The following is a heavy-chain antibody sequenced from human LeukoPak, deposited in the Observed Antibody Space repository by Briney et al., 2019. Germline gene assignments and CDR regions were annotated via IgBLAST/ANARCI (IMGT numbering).Heavy chain of an antibody. Sequence: GASVKVSCKASGYTFTSYWIQWVRQAPGQGPEWMGLINPNDGSTTYTHKFQGRVTMTRDTSTSTVYMDLSSLTSEDTAVYYCARAPRDSSTMLDYWGQGTLVTVSS. J-gene: IGHJ4*02. D-gene: IGHD6-13*01. CDR1: GYTFTSYW. CDR2: INPNDGST. V-gene: IGHV1-46*01. CDR3: ARAPRDSSTMLDY.